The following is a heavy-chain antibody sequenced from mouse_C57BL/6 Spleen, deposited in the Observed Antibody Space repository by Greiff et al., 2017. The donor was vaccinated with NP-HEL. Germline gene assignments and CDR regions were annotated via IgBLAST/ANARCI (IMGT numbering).Heavy chain of an antibody. V-gene: IGHV1-76*01. CDR3: ARGYGSSPFDY. D-gene: IGHD1-1*01. CDR1: GYTFTDYY. J-gene: IGHJ2*01. Sequence: QVQLQQSGAELVRPGASVKLSCKASGYTFTDYYINWVKQRPGQGLEWIARIYPGSGNTYYNEKFKGKATLTAEKSSSTAYMQLSSLTSEDSAVYFCARGYGSSPFDYWGQGTTLTVSS. CDR2: IYPGSGNT.